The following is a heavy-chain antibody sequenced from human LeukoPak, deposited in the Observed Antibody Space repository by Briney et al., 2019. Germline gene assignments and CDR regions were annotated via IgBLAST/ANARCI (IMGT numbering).Heavy chain of an antibody. D-gene: IGHD5-18*01. Sequence: ASVKVSCKASGYTFTGYYIHWVRQAPGQGLEWMGWINPNSGGTNYAQKFQGRVTMTRDTSITTAYMELNRLRSDDTAVYYCARDTAMVTHWFDPWGQGTLVTVSS. CDR2: INPNSGGT. V-gene: IGHV1-2*02. CDR3: ARDTAMVTHWFDP. CDR1: GYTFTGYY. J-gene: IGHJ5*02.